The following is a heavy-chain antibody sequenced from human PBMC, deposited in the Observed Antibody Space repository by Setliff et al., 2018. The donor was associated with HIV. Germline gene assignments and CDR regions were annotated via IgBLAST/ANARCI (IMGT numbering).Heavy chain of an antibody. V-gene: IGHV4-59*01. CDR3: ARTRGYSYGTLAGFDY. CDR1: GGSIRSYD. J-gene: IGHJ4*01. Sequence: SETLSLTCTVAGGSIRSYDWSWIRQPPGKGLEWIGYISYSGSTNYNPSLESRVAMSVDTSKQQFSLEVSSVPAADTAVYSCARTRGYSYGTLAGFDYWGRGSLVTVSS. D-gene: IGHD5-18*01. CDR2: ISYSGST.